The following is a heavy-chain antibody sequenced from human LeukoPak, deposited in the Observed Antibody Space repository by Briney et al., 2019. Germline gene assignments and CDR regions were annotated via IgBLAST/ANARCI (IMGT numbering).Heavy chain of an antibody. J-gene: IGHJ4*02. CDR2: ISGSGDNT. D-gene: IGHD5-24*01. V-gene: IGHV3-23*01. CDR3: AKDWDGYNPAY. CDR1: GFTFSIYG. Sequence: GGSLRLSCAASGFTFSIYGMSWVRQAPGKGLEWVSAISGSGDNTYYADSVKGRFTISRDNSKNTLYLQMNSLRAEDTALYYCAKDWDGYNPAYWGQGTLVTVSS.